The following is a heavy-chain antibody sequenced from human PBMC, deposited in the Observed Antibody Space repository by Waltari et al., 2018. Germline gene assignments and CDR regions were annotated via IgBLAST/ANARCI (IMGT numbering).Heavy chain of an antibody. CDR2: ISYDGSNK. J-gene: IGHJ4*02. CDR3: ARDKEIPFDY. V-gene: IGHV3-30*01. Sequence: QVQLVESGVGVVQPGRSLRLSCAASGLTFSSYAMHWGRQAPGKGLEWVAVISYDGSNKYYADSVKGRFTISRDNSKNTLYLQRNSLRAEDTAVYYCARDKEIPFDYWGQGTLVTVAS. CDR1: GLTFSSYA.